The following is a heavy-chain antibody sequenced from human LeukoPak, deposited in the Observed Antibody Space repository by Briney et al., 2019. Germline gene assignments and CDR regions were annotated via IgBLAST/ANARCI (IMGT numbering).Heavy chain of an antibody. Sequence: SETLSLTCTVSGGSVSSGSYYWSWIRQPPGKGLEWIGYIYYSGSTNYNPSLKSRVTISVDTSKNQFSLKLSSVTAADTAVYYCVRWGFDPWGQGTLVTVSS. CDR1: GGSVSSGSYY. CDR2: IYYSGST. CDR3: VRWGFDP. J-gene: IGHJ5*02. V-gene: IGHV4-61*01.